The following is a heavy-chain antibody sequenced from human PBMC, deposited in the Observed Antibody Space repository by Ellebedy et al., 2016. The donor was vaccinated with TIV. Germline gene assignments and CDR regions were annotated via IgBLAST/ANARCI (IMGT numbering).Heavy chain of an antibody. CDR3: ARGRGYCSGGSCSNNLDAFDI. J-gene: IGHJ3*02. D-gene: IGHD2-15*01. CDR1: GGSISSGGYS. V-gene: IGHV4-31*11. Sequence: LRLSCAVSGGSISSGGYSWSWIRQHPGKGLGWIGYIFYSGSTYYNPSLKSRVTISVDTSKNQFSLKLSSVIAADTAVYYCARGRGYCSGGSCSNNLDAFDIWGQGTMVTVSS. CDR2: IFYSGST.